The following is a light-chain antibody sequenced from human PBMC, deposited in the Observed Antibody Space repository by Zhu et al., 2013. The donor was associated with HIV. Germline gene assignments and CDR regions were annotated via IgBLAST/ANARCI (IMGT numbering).Light chain of an antibody. J-gene: IGKJ2*01. CDR2: DGS. CDR1: QSVSSTY. Sequence: EIVLTQSPGTLSLSPGERATLSCRASQSVSSTYLAWYQHKPGRAPRLLIFDGSRRATGIPDRFTGRGSGRDFSLTISRLEPEDFAVYHCQQYLTSPFTFGQGTKLEIK. V-gene: IGKV3-20*01. CDR3: QQYLTSPFT.